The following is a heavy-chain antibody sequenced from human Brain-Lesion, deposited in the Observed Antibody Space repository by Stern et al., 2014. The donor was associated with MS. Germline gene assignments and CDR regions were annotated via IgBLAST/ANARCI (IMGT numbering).Heavy chain of an antibody. CDR1: GLTFSDYY. CDR2: IGSRGSPI. Sequence: VQLVESGGGLVKPGGSLRLSCAASGLTFSDYYMSWIRQAPGTGLEWVSDIGSRGSPIFYAESAKCRFTLSRDNAENSLYLQMNSLRADGAAVYYCVAGMERWGQGTLVTVSS. J-gene: IGHJ4*02. D-gene: IGHD1-26*01. V-gene: IGHV3-11*01. CDR3: VAGMER.